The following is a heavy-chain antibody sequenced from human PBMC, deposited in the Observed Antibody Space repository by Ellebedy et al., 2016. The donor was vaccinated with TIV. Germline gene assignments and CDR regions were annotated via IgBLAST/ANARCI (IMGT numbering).Heavy chain of an antibody. V-gene: IGHV3-11*01. D-gene: IGHD2-2*01. CDR1: GFNFSAYY. CDR2: ITSSGDIK. CDR3: TRDPGSTRFYYYYGMDV. J-gene: IGHJ6*02. Sequence: GGSLRLSCAGSGFNFSAYYMSWVRPAPGKGLEWLAYITSSGDIKYYTDSVKGRFTISRDNANSSLHLQMNRLRAEDTAVYYCTRDPGSTRFYYYYGMDVWGQGTTVTVSS.